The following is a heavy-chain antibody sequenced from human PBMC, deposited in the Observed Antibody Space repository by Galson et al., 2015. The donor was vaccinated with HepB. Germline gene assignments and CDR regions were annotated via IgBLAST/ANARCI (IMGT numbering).Heavy chain of an antibody. CDR2: IDPSDSYT. J-gene: IGHJ4*02. V-gene: IGHV5-10-1*01. CDR3: HASPWRGCSSTSCYFDY. CDR1: GYSFTSYW. Sequence: QSGAEVKKPGESLRISCKGSGYSFTSYWISWVRQMPGKGLEWMGRIDPSDSYTNYSPSFQGHVTISADKSISTAYLQWSSLKASDTAMYYCHASPWRGCSSTSCYFDYWGQGTLVTVSS. D-gene: IGHD2-2*01.